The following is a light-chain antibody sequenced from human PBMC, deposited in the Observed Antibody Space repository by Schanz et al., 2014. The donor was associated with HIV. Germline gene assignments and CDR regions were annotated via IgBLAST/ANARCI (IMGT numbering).Light chain of an antibody. Sequence: EIVMTQSPATLSVSPGERATLSCRASQSVGSNLAWYQQKPGQAPRLLIYRASTRATGVPARFSGSGSGTEFTLTISSLQSEDFAVYYCQQYNNWPPGAITFGQGTRLEIK. CDR1: QSVGSN. CDR3: QQYNNWPPGAIT. CDR2: RAS. J-gene: IGKJ5*01. V-gene: IGKV3-15*01.